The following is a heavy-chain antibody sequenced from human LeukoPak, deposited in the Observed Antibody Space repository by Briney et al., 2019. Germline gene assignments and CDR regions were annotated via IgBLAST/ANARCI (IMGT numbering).Heavy chain of an antibody. J-gene: IGHJ4*02. Sequence: SVKVSCKASGGTFSSYAISWVRQAPGKGLEWMGGFDPEDGETIYAQKFQGRVTMTEDTSTDTAYMELSSLRSEDTAVYYCATEVGGKAVAGSFVYWGQGTLVTVSS. D-gene: IGHD6-19*01. CDR3: ATEVGGKAVAGSFVY. CDR2: FDPEDGET. CDR1: GGTFSSYA. V-gene: IGHV1-24*01.